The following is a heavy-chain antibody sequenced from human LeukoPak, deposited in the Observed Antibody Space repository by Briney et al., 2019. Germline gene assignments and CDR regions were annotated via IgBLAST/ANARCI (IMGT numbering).Heavy chain of an antibody. D-gene: IGHD2-15*01. V-gene: IGHV1-2*02. Sequence: GASVKVSCKASGYTFTGYYMHWVRQAPGQGLEWMGWINPNSGGTNYAQKFQGRVTMTRDTSISTAYMELSRLRSDDTAVYYCARSWRFCSGDSCYPIDYWGQGTLVTVSS. CDR3: ARSWRFCSGDSCYPIDY. CDR2: INPNSGGT. CDR1: GYTFTGYY. J-gene: IGHJ4*02.